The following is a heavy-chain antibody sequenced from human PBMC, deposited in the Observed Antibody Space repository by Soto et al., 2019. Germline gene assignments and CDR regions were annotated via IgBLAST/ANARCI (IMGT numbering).Heavy chain of an antibody. CDR3: ARDFRRNWFDP. CDR2: IYYSGST. J-gene: IGHJ5*02. CDR1: GGSISSGAYY. V-gene: IGHV4-30-4*01. Sequence: SETLSLTCTVSGGSISSGAYYWSWIRQPPGKGLEWIGYIYYSGSTYYNPSLKSRVTISVDTSKNQFSLKLSSVTAADTAVYYCARDFRRNWFDPWGQGTLVTVSS.